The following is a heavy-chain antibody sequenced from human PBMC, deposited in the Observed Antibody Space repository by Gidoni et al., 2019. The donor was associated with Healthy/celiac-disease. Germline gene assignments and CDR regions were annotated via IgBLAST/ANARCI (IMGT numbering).Heavy chain of an antibody. CDR2: INPSGGST. CDR1: GYTFTSYY. CDR3: ARGGGRSGSYSNQTYNWFDP. Sequence: QVQLVQSGAEVKKPGASVKVSCKASGYTFTSYYMHWVRQAPGQGLEWMGIINPSGGSTSYAQKFQGRVTMTRDTSTSTVYMELSSLRSEDTAVYYCARGGGRSGSYSNQTYNWFDPWGQGTLVTVSS. V-gene: IGHV1-46*03. J-gene: IGHJ5*02. D-gene: IGHD3-10*01.